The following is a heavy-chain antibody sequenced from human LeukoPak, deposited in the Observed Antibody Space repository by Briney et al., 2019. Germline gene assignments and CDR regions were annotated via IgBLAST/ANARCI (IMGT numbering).Heavy chain of an antibody. CDR1: GYTFTNYG. CDR2: ISAYNGNT. J-gene: IGHJ4*02. Sequence: ASVKVSCKTSGYTFTNYGISWVRQAPGQGLEWMGWISAYNGNTNYAQKLQGRVTMTTDTSTSAAYMELRSLRSDDTAVYYCARAPRGLYSGTIDYWGQGTLVTVSS. CDR3: ARAPRGLYSGTIDY. D-gene: IGHD6-19*01. V-gene: IGHV1-18*01.